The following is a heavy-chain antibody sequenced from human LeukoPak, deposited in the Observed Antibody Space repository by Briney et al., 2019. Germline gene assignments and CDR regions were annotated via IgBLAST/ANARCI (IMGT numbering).Heavy chain of an antibody. CDR1: VFTFSSYA. Sequence: GGSLRLSCAASVFTFSSYAMHWVRQAPGKGLEWVAVISYDGSNKYYADSVKGRFTISRDNSKNTLYLQMNSLRAEDTAVYYCASISSTSALDYWGQGTLVTVSS. J-gene: IGHJ4*02. CDR3: ASISSTSALDY. V-gene: IGHV3-30*01. CDR2: ISYDGSNK. D-gene: IGHD2-2*01.